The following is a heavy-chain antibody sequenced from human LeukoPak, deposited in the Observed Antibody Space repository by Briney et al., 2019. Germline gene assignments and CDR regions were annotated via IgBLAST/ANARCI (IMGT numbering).Heavy chain of an antibody. CDR2: ISPSSTYI. CDR1: GFTFSTYS. V-gene: IGHV3-21*01. D-gene: IGHD3-10*01. CDR3: ATPLYGSGKVY. Sequence: GGSLRPSCAASGFTFSTYSLNWVRQAPGKGLEWVSSISPSSTYIYYADSVEGRFTISRDNAKNSVYLQMNSLRAEDTAVYYCATPLYGSGKVYWGQGTLVTVSS. J-gene: IGHJ4*02.